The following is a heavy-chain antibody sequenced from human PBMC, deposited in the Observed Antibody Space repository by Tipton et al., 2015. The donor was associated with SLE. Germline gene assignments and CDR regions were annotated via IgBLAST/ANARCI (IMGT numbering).Heavy chain of an antibody. Sequence: SLRLSCAASGFTFSSYGMHWVRQAPGKGLEWVAVIWYDGSNKYYADSVKGRFTISRDNSKNTLYLQMNSLRAEDTAVYYCAREGEWELPDAFDIWGQGTMVTVSS. V-gene: IGHV3-33*01. CDR1: GFTFSSYG. D-gene: IGHD1-26*01. CDR3: AREGEWELPDAFDI. J-gene: IGHJ3*02. CDR2: IWYDGSNK.